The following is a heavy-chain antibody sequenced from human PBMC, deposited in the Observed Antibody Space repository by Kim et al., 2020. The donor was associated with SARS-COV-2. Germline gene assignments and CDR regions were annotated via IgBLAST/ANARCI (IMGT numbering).Heavy chain of an antibody. D-gene: IGHD3-10*01. CDR3: ARFGEFYYYGMDV. V-gene: IGHV3-43D*03. J-gene: IGHJ6*02. Sequence: ADSVKGRFTISRDNSKNSLYLQMNSLRAEDTALYYCARFGEFYYYGMDVWGQGTTVTVSS.